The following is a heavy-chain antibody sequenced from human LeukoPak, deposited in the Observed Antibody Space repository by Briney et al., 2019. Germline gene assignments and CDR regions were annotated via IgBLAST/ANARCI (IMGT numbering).Heavy chain of an antibody. CDR1: GGSFSGYY. Sequence: SETLSLTCAVYGGSFSGYYWSWIRQPPGKGLEWIGEINHSGSTNYNPSLKSRVTISVDTSKNQFSLKLSSVTAADTAVYYCARSLYAAMYAFDIWGQGTMVTVSS. CDR3: ARSLYAAMYAFDI. D-gene: IGHD6-25*01. J-gene: IGHJ3*02. CDR2: INHSGST. V-gene: IGHV4-34*01.